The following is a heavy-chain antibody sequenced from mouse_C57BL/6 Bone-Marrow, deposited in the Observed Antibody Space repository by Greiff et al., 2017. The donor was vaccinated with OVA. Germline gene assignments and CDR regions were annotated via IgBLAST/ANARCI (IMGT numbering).Heavy chain of an antibody. CDR2: IWSDGST. J-gene: IGHJ4*01. CDR1: GFSLTSYG. V-gene: IGHV2-6-1*01. Sequence: VQVVESGPGLVAPSQSLSITCTVSGFSLTSYGVHWVRQPPGKGLEWLVVIWSDGSTTYNSALKSRLSISKDNSKSQVFLKMNSLQTDDTAMYYCARQGSNYPYYYAMDYWGQGTSVTVSS. D-gene: IGHD2-5*01. CDR3: ARQGSNYPYYYAMDY.